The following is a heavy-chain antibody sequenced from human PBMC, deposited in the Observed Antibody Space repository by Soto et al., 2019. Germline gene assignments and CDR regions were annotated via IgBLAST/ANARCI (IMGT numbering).Heavy chain of an antibody. D-gene: IGHD6-19*01. CDR1: GFTFSSYG. V-gene: IGHV3-30*18. J-gene: IGHJ4*02. Sequence: QVQLVESGGGVVQPGRSLRLSCAASGFTFSSYGMHWVRQAPGKGLEWVAVISYDGSNKYYADSVKGRFTISRDNSKNPLYLQMISLGAEDTAVYYCAKERTPYSSGGYYLDYWGQGTLVTGSS. CDR3: AKERTPYSSGGYYLDY. CDR2: ISYDGSNK.